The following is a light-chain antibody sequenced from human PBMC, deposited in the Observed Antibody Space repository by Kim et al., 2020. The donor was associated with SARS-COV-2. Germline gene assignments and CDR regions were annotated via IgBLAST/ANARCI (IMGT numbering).Light chain of an antibody. CDR3: QQYDDWWT. V-gene: IGKV3-15*01. Sequence: SMAPGETATPSCRASRSITSNLAWYQQKPVQAPRLLIYGASIRATGIPARFSGSGSGTEFTLTISNLQSEDVAVYYCQQYDDWWTFGQGTKVDIK. CDR2: GAS. CDR1: RSITSN. J-gene: IGKJ1*01.